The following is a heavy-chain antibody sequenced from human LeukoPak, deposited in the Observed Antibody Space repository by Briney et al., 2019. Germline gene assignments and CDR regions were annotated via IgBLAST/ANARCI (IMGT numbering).Heavy chain of an antibody. J-gene: IGHJ6*02. CDR2: ISYDGSNK. V-gene: IGHV3-30-3*01. CDR3: ARDRITMVRGASMDV. CDR1: GFTFSSYA. Sequence: GGSLRLSCAASGFTFSSYAMHWVRQAPGKGLEWVAVISYDGSNKYYADSVKGRFTISRDNSKNTLYLQMNSLRAEDTAVYYCARDRITMVRGASMDVWGQGTTVTVSS. D-gene: IGHD3-10*01.